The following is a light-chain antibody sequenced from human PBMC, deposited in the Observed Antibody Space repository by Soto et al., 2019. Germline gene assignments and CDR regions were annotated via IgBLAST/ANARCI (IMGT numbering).Light chain of an antibody. CDR3: SSYAGSNNLGV. CDR1: SSDVGGYNY. J-gene: IGLJ2*01. CDR2: EVS. Sequence: QSALTQPPSASGSPGLSVTISCTGTSSDVGGYNYVSWYQQHPGKAPKLMIYEVSKRPSGVPDRFSGSKSGNTASLTVSGLQAEDEADYYCSSYAGSNNLGVFGGGTKLTVL. V-gene: IGLV2-8*01.